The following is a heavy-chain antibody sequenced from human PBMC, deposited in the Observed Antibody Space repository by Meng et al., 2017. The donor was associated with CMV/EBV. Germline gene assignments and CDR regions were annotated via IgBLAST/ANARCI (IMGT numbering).Heavy chain of an antibody. D-gene: IGHD2-2*01. CDR3: AKGDRYCSSTSCYAHGMDV. Sequence: GGSLRLSCAASGFTFSSYAMSWVRQAPGKGLEWVSAISASGGSTYYADSVKGRFTISRDNSKNTLYLQMNSLRAEDTAVYYCAKGDRYCSSTSCYAHGMDVWGQGTTVTVSS. CDR2: ISASGGST. V-gene: IGHV3-23*01. CDR1: GFTFSSYA. J-gene: IGHJ6*02.